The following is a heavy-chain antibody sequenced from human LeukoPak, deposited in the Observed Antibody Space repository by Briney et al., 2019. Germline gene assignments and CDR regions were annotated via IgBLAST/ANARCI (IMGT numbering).Heavy chain of an antibody. D-gene: IGHD3-10*01. CDR3: ARLGRISMVRGVIIEGNWFDP. J-gene: IGHJ5*02. Sequence: GESLQISCKGSGYSFTNYWIAWVRQMPGKGLEWMGIIYPGDSDTRYSPSFQGQVTISADKSISTAYLQWSSLKASDTAMYYCARLGRISMVRGVIIEGNWFDPWGQGTLVTVSS. V-gene: IGHV5-51*01. CDR1: GYSFTNYW. CDR2: IYPGDSDT.